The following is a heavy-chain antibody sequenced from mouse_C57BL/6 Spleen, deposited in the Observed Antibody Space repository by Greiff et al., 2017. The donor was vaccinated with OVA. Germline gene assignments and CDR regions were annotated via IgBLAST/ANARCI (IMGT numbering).Heavy chain of an antibody. V-gene: IGHV1-64*01. CDR2: IHPNSGST. CDR1: GYTFTSYW. Sequence: QFQLKQPGAELVKPGASVKLSCKASGYTFTSYWMHWLKQRPGQGLEWIGMIHPNSGSTTYNEKFKSKATLTVDKSSSTAYMQLSSLTSKDAAVYYCARWGYGSSYDYFDYWGQGTTLTVSS. J-gene: IGHJ2*01. CDR3: ARWGYGSSYDYFDY. D-gene: IGHD1-1*01.